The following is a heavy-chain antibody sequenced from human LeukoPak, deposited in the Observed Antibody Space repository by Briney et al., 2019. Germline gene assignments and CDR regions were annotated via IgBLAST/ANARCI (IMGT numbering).Heavy chain of an antibody. CDR2: INTNTGNP. CDR3: ASPTSSYSSSWYRKAMDV. J-gene: IGHJ6*02. D-gene: IGHD6-13*01. CDR1: GYTFTSYA. V-gene: IGHV7-4-1*02. Sequence: ASVKVSCKASGYTFTSYAMNWVRQAPGQGLEWMGWINTNTGNPTYAQGFTGRFVFSLDTSVSTAYLQISSLKAEDTAVYYCASPTSSYSSSWYRKAMDVWGQGTTVIVFS.